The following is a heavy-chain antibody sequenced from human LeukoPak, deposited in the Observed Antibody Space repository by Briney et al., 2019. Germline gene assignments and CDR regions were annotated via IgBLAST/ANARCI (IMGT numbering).Heavy chain of an antibody. V-gene: IGHV1-3*01. CDR1: GGTFSSYA. CDR3: ARDRGTMVRDSLPPRNNWFDP. D-gene: IGHD3-10*01. Sequence: ASVKVSCKASGGTFSSYAMHWVRQAPGQRLEWMGWINAGNGNTKYSQKSQGRVTITRDTSASTAYMELSSLRSEDTAVYYCARDRGTMVRDSLPPRNNWFDPWGQGTLVTVSS. CDR2: INAGNGNT. J-gene: IGHJ5*02.